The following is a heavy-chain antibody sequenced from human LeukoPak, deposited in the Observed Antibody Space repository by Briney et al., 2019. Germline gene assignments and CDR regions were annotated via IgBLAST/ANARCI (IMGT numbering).Heavy chain of an antibody. CDR1: GGSISSSSYY. Sequence: PSETLSLTCTVSGGSISSSSYYWGWIRQPPGKGLEWIGSIYHSGSTNYNPSLKSRVSMSVDTSKNQFSLKLSSVTAADTAVYYCSRLTGPDYWGQGTRVTVSS. D-gene: IGHD3-9*01. J-gene: IGHJ4*02. CDR2: IYHSGST. V-gene: IGHV4-39*07. CDR3: SRLTGPDY.